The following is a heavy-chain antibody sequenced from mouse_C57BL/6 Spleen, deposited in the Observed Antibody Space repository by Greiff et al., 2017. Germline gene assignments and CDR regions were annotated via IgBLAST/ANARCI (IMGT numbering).Heavy chain of an antibody. Sequence: VQLQQSGPGLVAPSQSLSITCTVSGFSLTSYGVDWVRQSPGKGLEWLGVIWGVGSTNYNSALKSRLSISKDNSKSPVFLKMNRLQTDDTAMYYCASGTNRGWFAYWGQGTLVTVSA. CDR1: GFSLTSYG. D-gene: IGHD3-3*01. CDR3: ASGTNRGWFAY. J-gene: IGHJ3*01. V-gene: IGHV2-6*01. CDR2: IWGVGST.